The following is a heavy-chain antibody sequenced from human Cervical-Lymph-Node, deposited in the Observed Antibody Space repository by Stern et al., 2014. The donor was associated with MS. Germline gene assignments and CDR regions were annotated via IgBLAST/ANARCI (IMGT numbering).Heavy chain of an antibody. CDR1: GVTFSSYA. CDR3: AKGQGSGPRIPYYDY. J-gene: IGHJ4*02. Sequence: EVQLVESGGGLVQPGGSLRLSCAASGVTFSSYAMTWVRQSPGKGLKWVSSISSSSGSTYYADSVKGRFTISRDNSKNTLYLQLNSLRAEDTAVYYCAKGQGSGPRIPYYDYWGQGTLVTVSS. D-gene: IGHD3-3*01. V-gene: IGHV3-23*04. CDR2: ISSSSGST.